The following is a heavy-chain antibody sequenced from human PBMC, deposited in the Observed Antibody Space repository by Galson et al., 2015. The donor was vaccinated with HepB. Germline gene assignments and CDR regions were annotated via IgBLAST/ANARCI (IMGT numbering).Heavy chain of an antibody. V-gene: IGHV4-39*01. Sequence: SETLSLTCTVSGGSISSSSFYWAWIRQPPGKGLEWIGSIYHSGSTYYNPSLKSRVTISVDTSKNQFSLKLSSVTAADTAVYYCARHFFPNTGTLGCFDDWGQGTLVTVSS. J-gene: IGHJ4*02. D-gene: IGHD1-26*01. CDR2: IYHSGST. CDR3: ARHFFPNTGTLGCFDD. CDR1: GGSISSSSFY.